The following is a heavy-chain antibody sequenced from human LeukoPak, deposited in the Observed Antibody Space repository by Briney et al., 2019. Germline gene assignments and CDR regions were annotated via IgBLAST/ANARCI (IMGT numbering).Heavy chain of an antibody. CDR3: AGGSGSGWPLDR. J-gene: IGHJ5*02. D-gene: IGHD6-19*01. CDR1: GVIVSRNF. CDR2: MSAGGNT. V-gene: IGHV3-53*01. Sequence: PGGSLRLSCAASGVIVSRNFMSWVRQAPGKGLQWVAIMSAGGNTGYSDSVRGRFHISRDSSNNTLSLKINGLRAEDPAVYYCAGGSGSGWPLDRWGEGALVTVSS.